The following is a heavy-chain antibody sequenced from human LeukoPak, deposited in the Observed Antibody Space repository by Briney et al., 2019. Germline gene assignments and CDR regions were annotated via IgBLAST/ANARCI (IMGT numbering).Heavy chain of an antibody. Sequence: GGSLRLSCAASGFTFSNYAMHGVRQAPGKGLEGVAVISYDGSKKYYADSVTGRFTISRDNSKNTLFLQMNSLRAEDTALYYCAKDRFCSAGNCYSRPTVTTRFDYWGQGTLVTVSS. CDR1: GFTFSNYA. CDR2: ISYDGSKK. J-gene: IGHJ4*02. D-gene: IGHD2-15*01. CDR3: AKDRFCSAGNCYSRPTVTTRFDY. V-gene: IGHV3-30-3*01.